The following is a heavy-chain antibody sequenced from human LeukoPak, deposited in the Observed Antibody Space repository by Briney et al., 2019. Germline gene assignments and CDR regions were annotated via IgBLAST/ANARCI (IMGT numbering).Heavy chain of an antibody. CDR1: GESFSAYY. Sequence: SETLSLTCAVYGESFSAYYWTWIRQPPGKGLEWVGEINHSGSTNYNPSLKSRVTISVDTSKNQFSLKLSSVTAADTAVYYCARGIWQQLFGYWGQGTLVTVS. CDR2: INHSGST. J-gene: IGHJ4*02. CDR3: ARGIWQQLFGY. D-gene: IGHD6-13*01. V-gene: IGHV4-34*01.